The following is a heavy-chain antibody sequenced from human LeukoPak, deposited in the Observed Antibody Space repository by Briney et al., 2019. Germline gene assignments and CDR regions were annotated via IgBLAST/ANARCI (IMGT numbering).Heavy chain of an antibody. Sequence: GGSLRLSCAASGFTFSSYSMNWVRQAPGKGLEWVSYISSSSSTIYYADSVKGRFTISRDNAKNSLYLQMNSLRAEGTAVYYCARGGKVVVAATDFDYWGQGTLVTVSS. J-gene: IGHJ4*02. CDR3: ARGGKVVVAATDFDY. CDR2: ISSSSSTI. V-gene: IGHV3-48*04. D-gene: IGHD2-15*01. CDR1: GFTFSSYS.